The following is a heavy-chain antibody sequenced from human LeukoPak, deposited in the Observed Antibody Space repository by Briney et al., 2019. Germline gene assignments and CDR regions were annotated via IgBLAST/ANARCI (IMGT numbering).Heavy chain of an antibody. D-gene: IGHD3-10*01. CDR3: ARDVYYGSGSPRLDY. CDR2: IKQDGSEK. Sequence: GGSLRLSCAASGFTFSSYWMSWVRQAPGKGLEWVANIKQDGSEKYYVDSVKGRFTISRDNAKNSLYLQMNSLRAEDTAVYYCARDVYYGSGSPRLDYWGQGTLVTVSS. V-gene: IGHV3-7*01. J-gene: IGHJ4*02. CDR1: GFTFSSYW.